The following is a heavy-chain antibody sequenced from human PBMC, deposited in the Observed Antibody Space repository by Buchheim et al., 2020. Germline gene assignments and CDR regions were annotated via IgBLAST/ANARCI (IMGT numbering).Heavy chain of an antibody. J-gene: IGHJ4*02. CDR3: ARDRDLGSPGDDFDA. CDR2: INPDGSGT. Sequence: EVQLVESGGGLLQPGGSLTLSCAASGFTFNTFWMHWVRQAPGKGLMWVSRINPDGSGTDYADSVKGRFTISRDNAKNTLYLQVSSLRAEDTAVYYCARDRDLGSPGDDFDAWGQGTL. V-gene: IGHV3-74*01. D-gene: IGHD2-15*01. CDR1: GFTFNTFW.